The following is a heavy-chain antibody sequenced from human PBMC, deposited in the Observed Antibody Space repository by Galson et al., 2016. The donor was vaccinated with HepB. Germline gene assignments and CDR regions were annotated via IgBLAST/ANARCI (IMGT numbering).Heavy chain of an antibody. CDR1: GFIFSTYD. J-gene: IGHJ6*02. CDR2: INIAGET. D-gene: IGHD3-10*01. Sequence: SLRLSCAASGFIFSTYDMHWVRQPTGTGLEWVSGINIAGETYYSGSVKGRCSITRENGKNSFYLQMNSLTAGETGGYYCVRNYGSGSHLFYGIDVWGQGTTVTVSS. V-gene: IGHV3-13*01. CDR3: VRNYGSGSHLFYGIDV.